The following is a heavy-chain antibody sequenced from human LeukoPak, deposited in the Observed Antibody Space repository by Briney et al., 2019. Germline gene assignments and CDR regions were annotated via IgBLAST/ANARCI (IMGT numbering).Heavy chain of an antibody. D-gene: IGHD3-10*01. CDR3: ARAAGELLYLPSDY. V-gene: IGHV3-30-3*01. CDR1: GFTFSSYA. Sequence: PGGSLRLSCAASGFTFSSYAMHWVRQAPGKGLEWVAVISYDGSNKYYADSVKGRFTISRDNSKNTLYLQMNSLRAEDTAVYYCARAAGELLYLPSDYWGQGTLVTVSS. J-gene: IGHJ4*02. CDR2: ISYDGSNK.